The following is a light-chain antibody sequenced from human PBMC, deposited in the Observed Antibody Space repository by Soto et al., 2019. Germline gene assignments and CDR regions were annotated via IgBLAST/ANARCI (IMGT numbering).Light chain of an antibody. Sequence: AIQLTQSPSSLSASVGDRVTITCRASQGISSALAWYQQKPGKAPKLLIYDASSLESGVPSRFSGSGSGTDFTLTISILQPEDFATYYCQQFNSYPITFGQGTRLEIK. CDR2: DAS. CDR1: QGISSA. V-gene: IGKV1-13*02. J-gene: IGKJ5*01. CDR3: QQFNSYPIT.